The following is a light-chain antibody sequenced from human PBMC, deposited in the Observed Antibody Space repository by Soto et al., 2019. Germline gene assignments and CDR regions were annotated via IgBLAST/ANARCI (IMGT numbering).Light chain of an antibody. V-gene: IGKV4-1*01. J-gene: IGKJ1*01. CDR2: WAS. CDR3: QQYFTSPWT. Sequence: DIVMTQSPDSLAVSLGERATFNCKSXQSILDRSKNKXYLAWYQQKSGQPPKLLIYWASLRESGVPDRFTGSGSGTDFTLTISSLQAEDVAVYYCQQYFTSPWTFGQGTKVEI. CDR1: QSILDRSKNKXY.